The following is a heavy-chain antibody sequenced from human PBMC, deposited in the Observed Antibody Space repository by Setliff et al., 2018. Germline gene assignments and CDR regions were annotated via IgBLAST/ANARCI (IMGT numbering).Heavy chain of an antibody. V-gene: IGHV3-7*03. CDR3: RLWFEETLRDY. Sequence: PGGSLRLSCAASGFTFSSFWMSWVRQSPGKGLEWVANINQDGSGKYYVDSVKGRFTISRDNAKNTLYLQMNSLRGEDTALYYCRLWFEETLRDYWGKGTLVTVSS. CDR2: INQDGSGK. J-gene: IGHJ4*02. D-gene: IGHD3-10*01. CDR1: GFTFSSFW.